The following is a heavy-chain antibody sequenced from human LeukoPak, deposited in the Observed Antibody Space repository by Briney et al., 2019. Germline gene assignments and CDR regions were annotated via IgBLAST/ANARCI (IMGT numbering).Heavy chain of an antibody. CDR1: GYTFSGFW. D-gene: IGHD6-6*01. Sequence: PGGCLRLSCAVSGYTFSGFWMSWSRQAPGKGLEWVASINSDGSEGYYAGFVKGRFTISRDNAKNSLYLQINSLRAEDTAVCYCARSSYSSSSSVWGQGTMVTVSS. CDR3: ARSSYSSSSSV. CDR2: INSDGSEG. V-gene: IGHV3-7*03. J-gene: IGHJ3*01.